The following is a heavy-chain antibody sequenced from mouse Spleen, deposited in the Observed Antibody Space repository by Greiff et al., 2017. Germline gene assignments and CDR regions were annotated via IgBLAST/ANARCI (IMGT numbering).Heavy chain of an antibody. Sequence: VQLQQSGPDLVKPSQSLSLTCTVTGYSITSGYSWHWIRQFPGNKLEWMGYIHYSGSTNYNPSLKSRISITRDTSKNQFFLQLNSVTTEDTATYYCARSYYGNYEDYAMDYWGQGTSVTVSS. J-gene: IGHJ4*01. CDR3: ARSYYGNYEDYAMDY. CDR1: GYSITSGYS. CDR2: IHYSGST. D-gene: IGHD2-10*01. V-gene: IGHV3-1*02.